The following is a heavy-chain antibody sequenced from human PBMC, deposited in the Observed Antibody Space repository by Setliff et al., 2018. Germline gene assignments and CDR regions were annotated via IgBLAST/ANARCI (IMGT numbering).Heavy chain of an antibody. CDR2: INPSSGGT. D-gene: IGHD6-6*01. CDR1: RYTSNDYY. V-gene: IGHV1-2*06. CDR3: ARAEYTSSSLYYYMDV. J-gene: IGHJ6*03. Sequence: GASVKVSCKAFRYTSNDYYIHWVRQTPGQGLEWMGRINPSSGGTDDAQNFLGRVTMTRDTAISTAYMELSRLTSDDTAVYYCARAEYTSSSLYYYMDVWGKGTTVTVSS.